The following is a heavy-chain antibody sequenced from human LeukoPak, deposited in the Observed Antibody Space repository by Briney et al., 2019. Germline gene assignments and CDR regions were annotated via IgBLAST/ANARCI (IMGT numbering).Heavy chain of an antibody. J-gene: IGHJ5*02. D-gene: IGHD6-19*01. CDR3: RGPDLDSSGWYGNSFHP. CDR1: SGSIASYC. CDR2: ISYTGTT. V-gene: IGHV4-59*04. Sequence: PSETLSLTCSLSSGSIASYCWIWVRQPPGKGLEWMGYISYTGTTVYNASLKGRLTLSIDTSKNQFSLSLTSVTATDTAFFYCRGPDLDSSGWYGNSFHPWGRGTLVTVS.